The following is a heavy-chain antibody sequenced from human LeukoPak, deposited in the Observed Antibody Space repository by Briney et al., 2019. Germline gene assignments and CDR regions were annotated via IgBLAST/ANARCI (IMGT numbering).Heavy chain of an antibody. CDR3: ARDRIGYCTKGVCSAFDY. J-gene: IGHJ4*02. V-gene: IGHV1-18*01. CDR1: GYTFTSYR. CDR2: ISAYNGNT. D-gene: IGHD2-8*01. Sequence: ASVKVSCKTSGYTFTSYRINWVRQAPGQGLEWMGWISAYNGNTNYAQNLQGRVTMTTDTSTSTAYMELRSLRSDDTAVYYCARDRIGYCTKGVCSAFDYWGQGTLVTVSS.